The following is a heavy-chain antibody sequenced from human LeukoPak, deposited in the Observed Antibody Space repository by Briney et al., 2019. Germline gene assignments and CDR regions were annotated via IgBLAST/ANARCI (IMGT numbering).Heavy chain of an antibody. V-gene: IGHV4-61*01. D-gene: IGHD6-13*01. CDR3: ARERIAAAGTHYYYYMDV. CDR2: ISYSGNT. CDR1: GGSISSSSYY. J-gene: IGHJ6*03. Sequence: SETLPLTCTVSGGSISSSSYYWGWIRQPPGKGLEWIGFISYSGNTNYNPSLKSRVTISLDTSKNQFSLKLISVTAADTAVYYCARERIAAAGTHYYYYMDVWGKGTTVTVSS.